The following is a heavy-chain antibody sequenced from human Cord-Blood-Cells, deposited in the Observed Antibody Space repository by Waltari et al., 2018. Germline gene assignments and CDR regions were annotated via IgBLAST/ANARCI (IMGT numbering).Heavy chain of an antibody. CDR2: INHSGST. J-gene: IGHJ6*02. D-gene: IGHD5-18*01. CDR3: ASGPAAMASGYYYYGMDV. Sequence: QVQLQQWGAGLLKPSETLSLTCAVYGGSFSGYYWSWIRQPPGKGLEWIGEINHSGSTNYNPSLKGRVTISVDTSKNQFSLKLSSVTAADTAVYYCASGPAAMASGYYYYGMDVWGQGTTVTVSS. CDR1: GGSFSGYY. V-gene: IGHV4-34*01.